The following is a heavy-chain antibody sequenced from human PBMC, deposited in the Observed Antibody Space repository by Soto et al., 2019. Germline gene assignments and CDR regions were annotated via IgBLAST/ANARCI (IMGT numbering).Heavy chain of an antibody. V-gene: IGHV4-59*12. CDR1: GGSISCYY. CDR2: IYYSGST. D-gene: IGHD6-6*01. J-gene: IGHJ5*02. Sequence: PSETLSLTCTVSGGSISCYYWSWIRQPPGKGLEWIGYIYYSGSTNYNPSLKSRVTISVDTSKNQFSLKLSSVTAADTAVYYCARERPDGARLDPWGQGTLVTVSS. CDR3: ARERPDGARLDP.